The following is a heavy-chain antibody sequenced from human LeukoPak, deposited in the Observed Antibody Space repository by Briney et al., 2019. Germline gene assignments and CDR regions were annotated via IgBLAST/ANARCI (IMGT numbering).Heavy chain of an antibody. D-gene: IGHD3-16*01. CDR2: INSDGSRT. J-gene: IGHJ3*02. V-gene: IGHV3-74*01. CDR3: ARVGQGGGAFDI. Sequence: PGGSLRLSCVVSGFTLSDYWMHWVRQAPGKGPVWVSRINSDGSRTDYADSVKGRFTISRDKSKNTLYLQMNSLRAEDTAVYYCARVGQGGGAFDIWGQGTLVTVSS. CDR1: GFTLSDYW.